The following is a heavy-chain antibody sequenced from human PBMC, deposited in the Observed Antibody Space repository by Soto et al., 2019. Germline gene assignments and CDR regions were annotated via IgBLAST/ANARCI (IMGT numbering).Heavy chain of an antibody. CDR3: ARHFTMGATSSTVYYYGLDV. CDR1: GFTFSNYG. Sequence: GGSLRLSCAASGFTFSNYGMHWVRQTPGKGLEWVAVIWSDGSQTRYADSVKGRFIISRDNSKNTLFLQMDYLRAEDTGIYNCARHFTMGATSSTVYYYGLDVWGRGTTVTVSS. CDR2: IWSDGSQT. D-gene: IGHD1-26*01. V-gene: IGHV3-33*01. J-gene: IGHJ6*01.